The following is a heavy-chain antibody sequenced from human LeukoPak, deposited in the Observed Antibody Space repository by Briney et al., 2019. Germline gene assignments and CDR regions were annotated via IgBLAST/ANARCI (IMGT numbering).Heavy chain of an antibody. J-gene: IGHJ5*02. D-gene: IGHD5-18*01. CDR3: AKDIGYSYGPGPWNWFDP. Sequence: QPGGSLRLSCAASGFIFSSYGMSWVRQAPGKGLGWVSAISGSGDSTYYGDSVKGRFTISRDNSKNTLYLQMNSLRAEDTAVYYCAKDIGYSYGPGPWNWFDPWGQGTLVTVSS. CDR2: ISGSGDST. CDR1: GFIFSSYG. V-gene: IGHV3-23*01.